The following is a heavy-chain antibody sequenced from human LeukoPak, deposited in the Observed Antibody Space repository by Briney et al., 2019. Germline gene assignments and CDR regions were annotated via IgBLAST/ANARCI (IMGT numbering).Heavy chain of an antibody. J-gene: IGHJ4*02. CDR3: AARFRYYDSSGYYQS. V-gene: IGHV1-18*01. D-gene: IGHD3-22*01. Sequence: ASVKVSCKASGYTFTSYGISWVRQAPGQGLEWMGWISAYNGNTNYAQKLQGRVTMTTDTSTSTAYMELRSLRSDDTAVYYCAARFRYYDSSGYYQSWGQGTLVTVSS. CDR2: ISAYNGNT. CDR1: GYTFTSYG.